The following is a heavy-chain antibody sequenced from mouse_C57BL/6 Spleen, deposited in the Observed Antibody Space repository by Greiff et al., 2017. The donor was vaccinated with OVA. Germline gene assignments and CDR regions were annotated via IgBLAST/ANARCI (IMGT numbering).Heavy chain of an antibody. J-gene: IGHJ3*01. Sequence: DVHLVESGGGLVKPGGSLKLSCAASGFTFSSYTMSWVRQTPEKRLEWVATISGGGGNTYYPDSVKGRFTISRDNAKNTLYLQMSSLRSEDTALYYCARQGGYSSFAYWGQGTLVTVSA. CDR3: ARQGGYSSFAY. CDR2: ISGGGGNT. D-gene: IGHD2-3*01. V-gene: IGHV5-9*01. CDR1: GFTFSSYT.